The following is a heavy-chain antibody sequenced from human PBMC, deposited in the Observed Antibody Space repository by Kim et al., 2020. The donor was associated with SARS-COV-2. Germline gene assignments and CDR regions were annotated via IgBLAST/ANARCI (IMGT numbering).Heavy chain of an antibody. J-gene: IGHJ6*02. CDR2: ISSSSSYT. CDR3: ARDNSYYDFWSGYYQRYYYYGMDV. D-gene: IGHD3-3*01. V-gene: IGHV3-11*06. Sequence: GGSLRLSCAASGFTFSDYYMSWIRQAPGKGLEWVSYISSSSSYTNYADSVKGRFTISRDNAKNSLYLQMNSLRAEDTAVYYCARDNSYYDFWSGYYQRYYYYGMDVWGQGTTVTVSS. CDR1: GFTFSDYY.